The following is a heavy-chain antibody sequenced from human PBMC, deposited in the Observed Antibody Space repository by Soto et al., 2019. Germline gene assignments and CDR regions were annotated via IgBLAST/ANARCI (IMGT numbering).Heavy chain of an antibody. Sequence: GGSLRLSCAASAFTFRSYTMHWVRQVPGKGLEWVASISYDGGKAFYADSVRGRFTISRDNSKSTLFLQMDSLRPEDTSVYSCARDRDSSYFPPPYYFDSWGQGALVTVSS. D-gene: IGHD3-9*01. V-gene: IGHV3-30*01. J-gene: IGHJ4*02. CDR1: AFTFRSYT. CDR2: ISYDGGKA. CDR3: ARDRDSSYFPPPYYFDS.